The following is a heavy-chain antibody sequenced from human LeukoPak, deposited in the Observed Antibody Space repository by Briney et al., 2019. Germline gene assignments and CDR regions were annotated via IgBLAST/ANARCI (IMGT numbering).Heavy chain of an antibody. D-gene: IGHD6-19*01. CDR3: ARDFGYRSGWYNGFDI. CDR2: ISAYNGNT. J-gene: IGHJ3*02. Sequence: ASVKVSCKASGYTFTSYGISWVRQAPGQGLEWMGWISAYNGNTNYAQKLQGRVTMTTDTSTSTAYMELRSLRSDDTAVYYCARDFGYRSGWYNGFDIWGQGTMVTVSS. V-gene: IGHV1-18*01. CDR1: GYTFTSYG.